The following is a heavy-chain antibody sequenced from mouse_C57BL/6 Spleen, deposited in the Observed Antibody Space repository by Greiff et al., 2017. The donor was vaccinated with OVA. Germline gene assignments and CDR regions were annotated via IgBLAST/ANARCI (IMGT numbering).Heavy chain of an antibody. D-gene: IGHD2-5*01. Sequence: VKLMESGPGLVQPSQSLSITCTVSGFSLTSYGVHWVRQSPGKGLEWLGVIWSGGSTDYNAAFISRLSISKDNSTSQVFFKMSSLQADDTAIYYCGREGDSNYNVDYWGQGTTLTVSS. CDR2: IWSGGST. V-gene: IGHV2-2*01. CDR1: GFSLTSYG. CDR3: GREGDSNYNVDY. J-gene: IGHJ2*01.